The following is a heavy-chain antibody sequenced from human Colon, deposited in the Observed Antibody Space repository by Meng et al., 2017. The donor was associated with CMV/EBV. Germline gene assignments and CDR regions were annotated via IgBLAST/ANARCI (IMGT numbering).Heavy chain of an antibody. J-gene: IGHJ4*02. V-gene: IGHV4-39*07. CDR2: IHYSGTT. Sequence: GSLRLSCTVFGDFSSRSNYYWGWIRQSPGKGLEWIGTIHYSGTTYYNPSLKSRLTISVDTSKNTLYLQMGSLRAEDMAVYYCARGGRRITIFGVVPSYFDYWGQGTLVTVSS. CDR1: GDFSSRSNYY. D-gene: IGHD3-3*01. CDR3: ARGGRRITIFGVVPSYFDY.